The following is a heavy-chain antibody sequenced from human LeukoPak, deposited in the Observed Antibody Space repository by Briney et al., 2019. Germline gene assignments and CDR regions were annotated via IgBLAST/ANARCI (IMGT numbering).Heavy chain of an antibody. CDR3: ARISGGIAARRVGAWYYYYYMDV. V-gene: IGHV4-34*01. CDR2: INHSGST. D-gene: IGHD6-6*01. J-gene: IGHJ6*03. Sequence: ASETLSLTCAVYGVSFSGYYWSWVRQPPGKGLEWLGEINHSGSTNYNPSLKSRVTISVDTSKNQFSLKLSSVTAADAAVYYCARISGGIAARRVGAWYYYYYMDVWGKGTTVTVSS. CDR1: GVSFSGYY.